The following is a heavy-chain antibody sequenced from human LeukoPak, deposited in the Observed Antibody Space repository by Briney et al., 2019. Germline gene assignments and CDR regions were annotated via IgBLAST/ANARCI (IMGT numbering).Heavy chain of an antibody. CDR1: GYTFTGYY. CDR3: ARDRGGMKWGRNFDY. CDR2: MNPNSGNT. Sequence: ASVKVSCKASGYTFTGYYMHWVRQAPGQGLEWMGWMNPNSGNTGYAQKFQGRVTMTRNTSISTAYMELSSLRSEDTAVYYCARDRGGMKWGRNFDYWGQGTLVTVSS. V-gene: IGHV1-8*02. D-gene: IGHD1-26*01. J-gene: IGHJ4*02.